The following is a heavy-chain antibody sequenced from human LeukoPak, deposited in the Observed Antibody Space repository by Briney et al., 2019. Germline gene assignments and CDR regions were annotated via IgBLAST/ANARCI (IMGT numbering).Heavy chain of an antibody. CDR1: GGSVNSGSHY. CDR3: ARDPGYSGIDY. Sequence: SETLSLTCTVSGGSVNSGSHYWCWIRQPPGKGLEWIGYIYYSGSTNYNPSLKSRVTISVDTSKNQYSLNLNSVTAADTAVYYCARDPGYSGIDYWGQGTLVTVSS. D-gene: IGHD5-12*01. J-gene: IGHJ4*02. V-gene: IGHV4-61*01. CDR2: IYYSGST.